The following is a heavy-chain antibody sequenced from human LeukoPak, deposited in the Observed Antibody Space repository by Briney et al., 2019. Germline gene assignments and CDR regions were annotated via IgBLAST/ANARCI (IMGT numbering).Heavy chain of an antibody. CDR2: IHSNGRT. CDR1: GGSFSGYY. V-gene: IGHV4-59*01. Sequence: PSETLSLTCAVYGGSFSGYYWSWIRQPPGKGLEWIAYIHSNGRTNYNPSLKSRVTISLDTSKNQFSLKLSSVTAADTAVYYCAKGAGWYGVWGQGALVTVSS. D-gene: IGHD6-19*01. CDR3: AKGAGWYGV. J-gene: IGHJ4*02.